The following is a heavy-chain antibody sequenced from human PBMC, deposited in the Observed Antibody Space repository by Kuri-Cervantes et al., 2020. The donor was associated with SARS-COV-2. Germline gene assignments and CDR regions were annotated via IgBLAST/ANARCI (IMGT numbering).Heavy chain of an antibody. CDR2: ISGSGGST. D-gene: IGHD3-10*01. V-gene: IGHV3-23*01. CDR3: ARDRGVRGWYFDY. Sequence: GESLKISCAASGFTFSSYAISWVRQAPGKGLEWVSAISGSGGSTYYADSVKGRFTISRDNSKNTLYLQMNSLRAEDTAVYYCARDRGVRGWYFDYWGQGTLVTVSS. CDR1: GFTFSSYA. J-gene: IGHJ4*02.